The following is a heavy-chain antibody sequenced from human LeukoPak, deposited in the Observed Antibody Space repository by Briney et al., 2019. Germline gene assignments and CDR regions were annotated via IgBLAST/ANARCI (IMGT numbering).Heavy chain of an antibody. CDR1: GFTFSSYG. V-gene: IGHV3-30*18. D-gene: IGHD3-22*01. J-gene: IGHJ4*02. CDR2: ISYDGSNK. Sequence: GGSLRLSCAASGFTFSSYGMHWVRQAPGKGLEWVAVISYDGSNKYYADSVKGRFTTSRDNSKNTLYLQMNSLRAEDTAVYYCAKSKDYYYDSSGYYELLGVFDYWGQGTLVTVSS. CDR3: AKSKDYYYDSSGYYELLGVFDY.